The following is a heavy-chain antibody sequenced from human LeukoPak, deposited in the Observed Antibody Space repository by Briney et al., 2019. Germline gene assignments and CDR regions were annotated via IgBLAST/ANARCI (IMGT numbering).Heavy chain of an antibody. J-gene: IGHJ3*02. D-gene: IGHD3-10*01. Sequence: GGSLRLSCAASGFTVSSNYMSWVRQAPGKGLEWVSVIYSGGGTYYADSVKGRFTISRDNSKNTLYLQMNSLRAEDTAVYYCARRIPSGFAFDIWGQGTMVTVSS. CDR1: GFTVSSNY. V-gene: IGHV3-53*01. CDR3: ARRIPSGFAFDI. CDR2: IYSGGGT.